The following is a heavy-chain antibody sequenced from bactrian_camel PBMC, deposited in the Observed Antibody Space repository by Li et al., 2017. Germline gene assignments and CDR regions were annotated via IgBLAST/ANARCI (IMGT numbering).Heavy chain of an antibody. CDR3: AAGWTGYPSLRESDYQH. J-gene: IGHJ4*01. Sequence: VQLVESGGGSVQTGGSLRLFCVASLPSTYCKAWYRQAPGKERERVARIDSDRSITYADSVKGRFTISLDRAKKTLYLQMNSLKPEDTAMYYCAAGWTGYPSLRESDYQHWGQGTQVTVS. V-gene: IGHV3S55*01. D-gene: IGHD4*01. CDR2: IDSDRSI. CDR1: LPSTYC.